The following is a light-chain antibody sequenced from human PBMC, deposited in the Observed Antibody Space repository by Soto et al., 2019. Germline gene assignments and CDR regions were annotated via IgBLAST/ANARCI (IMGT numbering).Light chain of an antibody. CDR3: QHSYNTPLT. J-gene: IGKJ4*01. Sequence: DIQMTQSPSSLSASVGDRVTITCRASRTISTYLNLYQQKPGKAPNLLIFAASSLERGVPSRFSGSGYGTDFTLTISDLQPEDCATYYCQHSYNTPLTFAGGTKLEIK. CDR1: RTISTY. V-gene: IGKV1-39*01. CDR2: AAS.